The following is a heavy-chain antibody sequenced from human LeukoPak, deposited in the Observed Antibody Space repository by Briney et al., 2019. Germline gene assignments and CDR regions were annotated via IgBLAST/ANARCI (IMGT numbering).Heavy chain of an antibody. J-gene: IGHJ3*02. Sequence: ESGGSLRLSCTVSGFTVSTNSMSWVRQAPGKGLEWVSFIYSDNTHYSDSVKGRFTISRDNSKNTLYLQMNSLRAEDTAVYYCARDGHSDAFDIWGQGTMVTVSS. D-gene: IGHD2-21*01. CDR1: GFTVSTNS. CDR3: ARDGHSDAFDI. V-gene: IGHV3-66*01. CDR2: IYSDNT.